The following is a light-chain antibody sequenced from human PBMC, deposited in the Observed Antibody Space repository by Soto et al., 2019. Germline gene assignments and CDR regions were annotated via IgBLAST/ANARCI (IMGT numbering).Light chain of an antibody. CDR2: ATS. CDR1: QDTGGY. Sequence: IQLTQSPSSLSASVGDRVTITCRASQDTGGYLAWYQQKPGIAPKVLIYATSTLQGGVPSRFSGSGSGTDFTLTISSLQPEDAATYYCQQLKSYPHTVGQGTKLQIK. J-gene: IGKJ2*01. CDR3: QQLKSYPHT. V-gene: IGKV1-9*01.